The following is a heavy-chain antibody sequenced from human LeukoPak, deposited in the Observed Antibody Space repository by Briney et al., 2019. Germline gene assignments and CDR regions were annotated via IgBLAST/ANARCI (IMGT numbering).Heavy chain of an antibody. D-gene: IGHD3-10*01. Sequence: SQTLSLPCTVSGGSISSGDYYWSWIRQPPGKGLEWIGYIYYSGSTYYNPSLKSRVTISVDTSKNQFSLKLSSVTAADTAVYYCARGTVLWFGELVFDYWGQGTLVTVSS. CDR2: IYYSGST. V-gene: IGHV4-30-4*01. CDR1: GGSISSGDYY. J-gene: IGHJ4*02. CDR3: ARGTVLWFGELVFDY.